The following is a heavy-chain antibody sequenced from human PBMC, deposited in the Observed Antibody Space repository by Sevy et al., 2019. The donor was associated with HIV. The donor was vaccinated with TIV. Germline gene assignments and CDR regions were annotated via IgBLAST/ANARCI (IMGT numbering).Heavy chain of an antibody. CDR2: ISSSSSYI. Sequence: GGSLRLSCAASGFTFSSYSMNWVRQAPGKGLEWVSSISSSSSYIYYADSVKGRFTISRDNAKNSLYLQMNSLRAEDTAVYYCARELGLGYCSGGSCPGDYYYYGMDVWGQGTTVTVSS. D-gene: IGHD2-15*01. V-gene: IGHV3-21*01. CDR3: ARELGLGYCSGGSCPGDYYYYGMDV. CDR1: GFTFSSYS. J-gene: IGHJ6*02.